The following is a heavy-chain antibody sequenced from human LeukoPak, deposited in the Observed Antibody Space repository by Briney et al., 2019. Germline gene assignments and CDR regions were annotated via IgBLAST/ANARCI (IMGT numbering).Heavy chain of an antibody. J-gene: IGHJ5*02. CDR3: ARDNSHPTTGVFGGRVYWFDP. Sequence: ASVKVSCKASGGTFSSYAISWVRQAPGQGLEWMGGIIPIFGTANYAQKFQGRVTITADESTSTAYMELSSPRSEDTAVYYCARDNSHPTTGVFGGRVYWFDPWGQGTLVTVSS. D-gene: IGHD3-10*01. CDR2: IIPIFGTA. V-gene: IGHV1-69*13. CDR1: GGTFSSYA.